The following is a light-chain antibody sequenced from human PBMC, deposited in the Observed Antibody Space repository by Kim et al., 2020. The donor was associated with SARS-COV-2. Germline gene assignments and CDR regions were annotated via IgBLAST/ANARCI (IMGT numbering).Light chain of an antibody. CDR2: GKN. V-gene: IGLV3-19*01. Sequence: SSELTQDPVVSVALGQTVRITCHGHSLRISYASWYQQKPGQAPILVIYGKNNRPSGIPDRFSGSSSGNTASLTITGAQAEDEADYYCNSWDSSGHHVVFGGGTKVTVL. CDR3: NSWDSSGHHVV. J-gene: IGLJ2*01. CDR1: SLRISY.